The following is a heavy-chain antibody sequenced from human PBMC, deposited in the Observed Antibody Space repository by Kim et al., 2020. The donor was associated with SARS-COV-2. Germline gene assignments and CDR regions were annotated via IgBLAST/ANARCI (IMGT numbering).Heavy chain of an antibody. CDR3: ARGGDLREVVAGTYLFDI. CDR1: GYSFSSFY. V-gene: IGHV1-46*01. J-gene: IGHJ3*02. Sequence: ASVKVSCKASGYSFSSFYINWVRQIPGQGLEWMGIINPRGGTSRTAQRFQGRITMTRDASTTTVHLELSRIRSDDTAVYYCARGGDLREVVAGTYLFDIW. D-gene: IGHD3-16*01. CDR2: INPRGGTS.